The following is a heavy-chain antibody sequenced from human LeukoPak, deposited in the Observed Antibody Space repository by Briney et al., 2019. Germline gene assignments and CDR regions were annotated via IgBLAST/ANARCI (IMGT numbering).Heavy chain of an antibody. Sequence: SETLSLTCAVYGGSFSGYYWSWIRQPPGKGLEWIGEINHSGSTNYNPSLKSRVTISVDTSKNQFSLKLSSVTAADTAVYYCARRYSGRYYIDWGQGTLVTVSS. CDR3: ARRYSGRYYID. V-gene: IGHV4-34*01. CDR1: GGSFSGYY. CDR2: INHSGST. J-gene: IGHJ4*02. D-gene: IGHD1-26*01.